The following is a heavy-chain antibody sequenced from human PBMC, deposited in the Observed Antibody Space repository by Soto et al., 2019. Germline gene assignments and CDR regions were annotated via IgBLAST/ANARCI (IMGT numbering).Heavy chain of an antibody. J-gene: IGHJ6*02. CDR2: ISAYNGNT. CDR3: ARDCGYDFWSGYRYYYYYGMDV. V-gene: IGHV1-18*01. CDR1: GYTFTSYG. D-gene: IGHD3-3*01. Sequence: QVQLVQSGAEVKKPGASVKVSCKASGYTFTSYGISWVRQAPGQGLEWMGWISAYNGNTNYAQKLQGRVTMTTDTSTSTAYMELRSLRSDDTAVYYCARDCGYDFWSGYRYYYYYGMDVWGQGTTVTVSS.